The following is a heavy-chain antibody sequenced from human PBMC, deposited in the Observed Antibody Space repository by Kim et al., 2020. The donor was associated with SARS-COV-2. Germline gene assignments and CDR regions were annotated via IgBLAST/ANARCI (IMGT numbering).Heavy chain of an antibody. CDR3: AGGGVTSGRWLNFDS. J-gene: IGHJ4*02. D-gene: IGHD4-4*01. CDR1: GDSISNYF. Sequence: SETLSLTCTVSGDSISNYFWSWIRQPPGKGLEWIGYIHYSGSTNYNPSLKSRVTISVDTSKNQFSLKLSSVTAADTAVYYCAGGGVTSGRWLNFDSWGQGTLVTVSS. CDR2: IHYSGST. V-gene: IGHV4-59*01.